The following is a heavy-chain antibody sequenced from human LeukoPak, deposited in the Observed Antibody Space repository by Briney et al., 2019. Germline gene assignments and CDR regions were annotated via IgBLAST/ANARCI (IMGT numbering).Heavy chain of an antibody. CDR2: IYSGGST. Sequence: GGSLRLSCAASGFAFSTYGMHWVRQAPGKGLEWVSVIYSGGSTYYADSVKGRFTISRDNSKNTLYLQMNSLRAEDTAVYYCARDVGDSGSYSFDYWGQGTLVTVSS. V-gene: IGHV3-53*01. CDR3: ARDVGDSGSYSFDY. D-gene: IGHD1-26*01. J-gene: IGHJ4*02. CDR1: GFAFSTYG.